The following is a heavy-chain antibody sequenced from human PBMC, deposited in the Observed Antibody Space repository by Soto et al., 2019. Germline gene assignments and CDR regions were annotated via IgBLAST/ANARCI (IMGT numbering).Heavy chain of an antibody. CDR2: IYPGDSDT. Sequence: QKPRKGLEWMGIIYPGDSDTRYSPSFQGQVTISADKSISTAYLQWSSLKASDTAMYYCARSGKDSKRYCSGGSGYSGIWRYCSGMAVRRNGTTVTVSS. CDR3: ARSGKDSKRYCSGGSGYSGIWRYCSGMAV. J-gene: IGHJ6*04. D-gene: IGHD2-15*01. V-gene: IGHV5-51*01.